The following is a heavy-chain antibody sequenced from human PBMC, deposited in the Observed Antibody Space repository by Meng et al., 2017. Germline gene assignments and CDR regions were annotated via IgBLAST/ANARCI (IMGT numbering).Heavy chain of an antibody. CDR3: ARDTGRDYDILTGYYMGGFDY. CDR1: GFTFSSYA. V-gene: IGHV3-23*01. D-gene: IGHD3-9*01. Sequence: GESLKISCAASGFTFSSYAMSWVRQAPGKGLEWVSAISGSGGSTYYADSVKGRFTISRDNSKNTLYLQMNSLRSEDTAVYYCARDTGRDYDILTGYYMGGFDYWGQGTLVTVSS. J-gene: IGHJ4*02. CDR2: ISGSGGST.